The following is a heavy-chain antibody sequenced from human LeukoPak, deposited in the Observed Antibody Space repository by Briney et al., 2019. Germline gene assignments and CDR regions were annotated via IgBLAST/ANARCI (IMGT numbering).Heavy chain of an antibody. J-gene: IGHJ5*02. V-gene: IGHV4-39*07. Sequence: SETLSLTCTVSGGSISSSSYYWGWIRQPPGKGLEWIGSIYYSGSTYYNPSLKSRVTISVDTSKNQFSLKLSSVTAADTAVYYCARGPGIAVAGNNWFDPWGQGTLVTVSS. CDR1: GGSISSSSYY. CDR3: ARGPGIAVAGNNWFDP. D-gene: IGHD6-19*01. CDR2: IYYSGST.